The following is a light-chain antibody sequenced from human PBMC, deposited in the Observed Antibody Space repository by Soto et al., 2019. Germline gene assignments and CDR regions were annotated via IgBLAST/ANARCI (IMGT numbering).Light chain of an antibody. V-gene: IGKV1-33*01. Sequence: DIQMTQSPSSLSASVGDRVTITCQASQDIYTSLNWYQHKPGKAPKLLIYDASNLETGVPSRFSGSGSGTYFTFTISSLQPEDIATYFCQQYDTLLSFGPGTKLDIK. J-gene: IGKJ3*01. CDR1: QDIYTS. CDR2: DAS. CDR3: QQYDTLLS.